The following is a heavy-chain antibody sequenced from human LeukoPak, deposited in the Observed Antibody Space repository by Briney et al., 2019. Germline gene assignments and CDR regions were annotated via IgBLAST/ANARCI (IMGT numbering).Heavy chain of an antibody. Sequence: PGGSLRLSCAASGFTFSSYSMTWVRQAPGKGLEWVSSISSSSSYIYYADSVKGRFTISRDNAKNSLYLQMNSLRAEDTAVYYCARDHYGDYAFDIWGQGTMVTVSS. CDR2: ISSSSSYI. D-gene: IGHD4-17*01. CDR1: GFTFSSYS. V-gene: IGHV3-21*01. CDR3: ARDHYGDYAFDI. J-gene: IGHJ3*02.